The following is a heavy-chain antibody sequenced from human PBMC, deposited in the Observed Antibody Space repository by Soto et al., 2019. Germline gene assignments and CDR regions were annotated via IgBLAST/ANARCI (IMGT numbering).Heavy chain of an antibody. CDR1: GGSISSSSYY. V-gene: IGHV4-39*01. CDR2: IYYSGST. D-gene: IGHD4-4*01. CDR3: ARHSYYSNPLRFDP. J-gene: IGHJ5*02. Sequence: SETLSLTCTVSGGSISSSSYYWGWIRQPPGKGLEWIGSIYYSGSTYYSPSLKSRVTISVDTSKNQFSLRLSSVTAAETAVYYCARHSYYSNPLRFDPLVQGTLVT.